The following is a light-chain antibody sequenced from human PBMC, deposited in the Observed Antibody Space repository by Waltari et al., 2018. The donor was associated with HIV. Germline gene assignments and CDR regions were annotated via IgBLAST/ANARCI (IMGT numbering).Light chain of an antibody. CDR3: QQSYSTPPYT. V-gene: IGKV1-39*01. CDR2: AAT. J-gene: IGKJ2*01. Sequence: IQMTQSPSALSASLGKRVTITCRSSQNIENYVNWYQQKTGKAPKLLIYAATTLHSGVPSRFSGSGSGTEFTLSVASLEREDAATYFCQQSYSTPPYTFGQGTKVQI. CDR1: QNIENY.